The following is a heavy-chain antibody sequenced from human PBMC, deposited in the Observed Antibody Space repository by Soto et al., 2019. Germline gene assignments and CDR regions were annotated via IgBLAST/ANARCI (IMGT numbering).Heavy chain of an antibody. CDR3: ARGPLYDFWSGYSTWNRLGGYMDV. CDR2: INPSSGST. J-gene: IGHJ6*03. CDR1: GYTLYIYY. V-gene: IGHV1-46*02. Sequence: PSAKVCCTASGYTLYIYYMPWVRQKHGQGLEWMGIINPSSGSTGYAQKFQGRVTMTRNTSISTAYMELSSLRSEDTAVYYCARGPLYDFWSGYSTWNRLGGYMDVWGKGTTVTVSS. D-gene: IGHD3-3*01.